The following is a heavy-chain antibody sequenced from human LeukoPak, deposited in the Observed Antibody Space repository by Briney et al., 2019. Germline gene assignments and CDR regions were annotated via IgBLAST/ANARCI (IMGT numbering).Heavy chain of an antibody. Sequence: PSDILPLTCAVYGGSFSGYYWNWIRQPPGKGLEWIGEINHSGNTNYNPSLKSRVTISGDTSKKQVSLKLSSVTAADTAVYYCARVTMIEDAFDIWGQGTMVTVSS. CDR3: ARVTMIEDAFDI. V-gene: IGHV4-34*01. D-gene: IGHD3-22*01. J-gene: IGHJ3*02. CDR1: GGSFSGYY. CDR2: INHSGNT.